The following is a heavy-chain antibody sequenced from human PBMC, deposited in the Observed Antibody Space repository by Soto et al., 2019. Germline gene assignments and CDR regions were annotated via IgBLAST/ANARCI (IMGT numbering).Heavy chain of an antibody. CDR1: GGSPSNSA. J-gene: IGHJ6*02. CDR3: ASGRIVVAGSRAYYGMDV. CDR2: IIPVFGIV. D-gene: IGHD6-19*01. Sequence: QVQLVQSGAEVKKPGSSVRVSCKASGGSPSNSAFSWVRQAPGQGLEWMGGIIPVFGIVKYAQNLEGRVTITADESTNTAYMELSSLRYEHRAAYYCASGRIVVAGSRAYYGMDVWGQGTTVTVSS. V-gene: IGHV1-69*01.